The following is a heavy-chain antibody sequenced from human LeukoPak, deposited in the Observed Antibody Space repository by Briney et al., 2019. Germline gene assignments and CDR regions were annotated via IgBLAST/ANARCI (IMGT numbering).Heavy chain of an antibody. J-gene: IGHJ5*02. CDR1: GFTVSSTY. V-gene: IGHV3-53*04. CDR2: IDSGGST. CDR3: ARLST. D-gene: IGHD2-2*01. Sequence: GGSLRLSCAASGFTVSSTYVSWVRQAPGKGLEWVSVIDSGGSTFYVDSVKGRFTISRHNSKNTLYLQMNSLRPEDTAVYYCARLSTWGQGTLVTVSS.